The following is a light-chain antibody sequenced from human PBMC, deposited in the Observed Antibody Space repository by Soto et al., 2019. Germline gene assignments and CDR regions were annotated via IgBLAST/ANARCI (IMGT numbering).Light chain of an antibody. CDR3: QQYNNLPLT. V-gene: IGKV3-15*01. J-gene: IGKJ4*01. Sequence: EIVMTQSPATLSVSPGERATLSCRASQSVNNNLAWYQQKPGQAPRLLIYGASARATGIPARFSGSGSGTEFTLTISSLQSEDFAVYYCQQYNNLPLTFGGGTMVEIK. CDR2: GAS. CDR1: QSVNNN.